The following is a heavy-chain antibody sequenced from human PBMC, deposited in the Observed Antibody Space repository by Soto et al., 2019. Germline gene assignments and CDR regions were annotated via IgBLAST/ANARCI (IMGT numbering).Heavy chain of an antibody. CDR2: IYYSGST. J-gene: IGHJ6*02. Sequence: KTSETLSLTCTVSGGSISSGDYYWSWIRQPPGKGLEWIGYIYYSGSTYHNPSLKSRVTISVDTSKNQFSLKLSSVTAADTAVYYCARDSTYYYDSSGSPGMDVWGQGTTVTVSS. CDR1: GGSISSGDYY. V-gene: IGHV4-30-4*01. D-gene: IGHD3-22*01. CDR3: ARDSTYYYDSSGSPGMDV.